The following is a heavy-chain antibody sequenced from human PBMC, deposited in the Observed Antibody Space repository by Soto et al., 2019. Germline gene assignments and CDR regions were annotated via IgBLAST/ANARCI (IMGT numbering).Heavy chain of an antibody. V-gene: IGHV4-39*01. D-gene: IGHD2-15*01. CDR1: SGSISTSRYY. Sequence: PSETLSLTCTVSSGSISTSRYYWGWIRQPPGKGLQWIGSIYYSETTYYSPSLKSRVSISIDRSKNQFSLRLTSVTAADTATYYCARLGCGGGSCYHVEFYPMDVWGQGTTVTVSS. J-gene: IGHJ6*02. CDR2: IYYSETT. CDR3: ARLGCGGGSCYHVEFYPMDV.